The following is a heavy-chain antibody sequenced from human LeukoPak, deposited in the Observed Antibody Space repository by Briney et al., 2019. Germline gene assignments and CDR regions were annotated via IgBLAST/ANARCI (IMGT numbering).Heavy chain of an antibody. V-gene: IGHV3-23*01. J-gene: IGHJ4*02. D-gene: IGHD2-15*01. Sequence: PGGPLRLSCAASGFAFSSYAMSWVRQAPGKGLEWVSAISASGGSTYYADSVKGRFTISRDNSKHTLSLQMNSLRAEDTAVYYCAKELAGGVVLVYFDYWGQGTLVTASS. CDR2: ISASGGST. CDR1: GFAFSSYA. CDR3: AKELAGGVVLVYFDY.